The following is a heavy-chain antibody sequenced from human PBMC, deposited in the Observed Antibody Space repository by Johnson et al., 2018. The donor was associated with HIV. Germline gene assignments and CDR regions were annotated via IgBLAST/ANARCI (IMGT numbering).Heavy chain of an antibody. V-gene: IGHV3-23*04. CDR2: ISGSGGST. Sequence: VQLVESGGGLVQPGRSLRLSCAASGFTFDDYAMHWVRQAPGKGLEWVSGISGSGGSTYYADSVKGRFTISRDNSKNTLYLQMNSLRAEDTAVDYCARVGVVGVPNAFDVSGQGTMVTVSS. CDR1: GFTFDDYA. D-gene: IGHD2-15*01. J-gene: IGHJ3*01. CDR3: ARVGVVGVPNAFDV.